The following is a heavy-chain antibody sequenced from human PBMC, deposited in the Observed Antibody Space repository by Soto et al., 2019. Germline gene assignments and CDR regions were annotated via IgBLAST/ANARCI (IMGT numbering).Heavy chain of an antibody. CDR3: ARVIMDV. CDR1: GFTFSSYA. Sequence: GGSVRLSCAASGFTFSSYAMHWVRQAPGKGLEWVAVISYDGSNKYYADSVKGRFTISRDNSKNTLYLQMNSLRAEDTAVYYCARVIMDVWGQGTTVTVSS. J-gene: IGHJ6*02. V-gene: IGHV3-30-3*01. CDR2: ISYDGSNK.